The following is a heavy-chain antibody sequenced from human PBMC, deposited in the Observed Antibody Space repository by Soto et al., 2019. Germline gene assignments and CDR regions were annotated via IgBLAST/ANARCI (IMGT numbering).Heavy chain of an antibody. CDR3: ARVYNKNPGYCSSTSCYYYYGMDV. J-gene: IGHJ6*02. CDR2: IYYSGST. Sequence: SETLSLTCTVSGGSISSYYWSWIRQPPGKGLEWIGYIYYSGSTNYNPSLKSRVTISVDTSKNQFSLKLSSVTAADTAVYYCARVYNKNPGYCSSTSCYYYYGMDVWGQGTTVTVSS. V-gene: IGHV4-59*01. CDR1: GGSISSYY. D-gene: IGHD2-2*03.